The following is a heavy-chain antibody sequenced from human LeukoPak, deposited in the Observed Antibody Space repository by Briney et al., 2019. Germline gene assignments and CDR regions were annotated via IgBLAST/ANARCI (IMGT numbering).Heavy chain of an antibody. CDR3: AKTVVVITFRFDD. CDR1: GFTFNSYV. V-gene: IGHV3-23*01. J-gene: IGHJ4*02. D-gene: IGHD2-21*01. CDR2: INGGGGNT. Sequence: GGSPRLSCAASGFTFNSYVMSWVRQAPGKGLEWVSSINGGGGNTYYADSVKGRFTISRDNSKNTLYLQMNSLRADDTAIYYCAKTVVVITFRFDDWGQGALVTVSS.